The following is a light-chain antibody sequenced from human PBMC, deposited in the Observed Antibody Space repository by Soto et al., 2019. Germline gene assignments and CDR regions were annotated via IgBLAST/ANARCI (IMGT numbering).Light chain of an antibody. Sequence: QSVLTQPPSASGTPGQRVTVSCSGSSSNIGINTVNWYQHLPGTAPKLLIYNSDQRSSGVPDRISGSKSGTSASLAIGGLQSEDEADYYCAAWDDSLNGFFVFGTGTKLTVL. CDR3: AAWDDSLNGFFV. CDR2: NSD. J-gene: IGLJ1*01. CDR1: SSNIGINT. V-gene: IGLV1-44*01.